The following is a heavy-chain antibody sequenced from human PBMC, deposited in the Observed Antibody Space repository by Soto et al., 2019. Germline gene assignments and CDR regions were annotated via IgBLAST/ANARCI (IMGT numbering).Heavy chain of an antibody. D-gene: IGHD3-22*01. CDR1: GFTFSSYA. V-gene: IGHV3-64*02. CDR2: ISSNGGST. J-gene: IGHJ4*02. CDR3: ARSKGGSSSGYFDY. Sequence: GGSLRLSCAASGFTFSSYAMHWVRQAPGKGLEYVSAISSNGGSTYYADSVKGRFTISRDNSKNTLYLQMGRLRAEDMAVYYCARSKGGSSSGYFDYWGQGTLVTVSS.